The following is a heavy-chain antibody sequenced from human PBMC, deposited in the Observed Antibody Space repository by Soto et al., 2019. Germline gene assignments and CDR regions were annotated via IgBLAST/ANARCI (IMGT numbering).Heavy chain of an antibody. J-gene: IGHJ4*02. Sequence: QVQLMQSGAEVKKPGASVKVSCKASGDTFTDYYLHWVRQAPGQGLEWMGTVNPSGGHTTYAQHFLGRVTMTRDPSTSTLYMELTSLTSDDTAIYYCARGGHVVVVTAALDYWGQGTLVTVSS. D-gene: IGHD2-21*02. CDR2: VNPSGGHT. V-gene: IGHV1-46*01. CDR1: GDTFTDYY. CDR3: ARGGHVVVVTAALDY.